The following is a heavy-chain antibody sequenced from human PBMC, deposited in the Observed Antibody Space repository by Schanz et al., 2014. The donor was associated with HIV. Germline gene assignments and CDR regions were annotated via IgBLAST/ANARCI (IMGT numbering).Heavy chain of an antibody. J-gene: IGHJ6*02. CDR2: IHSDGTK. Sequence: VQLVESGGGLMQPGGSLRLSCAASGFNVSNNYVSWVRQAPGKGLEWVSVIHSDGTKYYADSVKGRFIISRDNSRKTLYLQMNSLRAEDTALYYCATTLYPYTSSSDYYYGMDVWGQGTTVTVSS. CDR1: GFNVSNNY. D-gene: IGHD6-6*01. V-gene: IGHV3-53*01. CDR3: ATTLYPYTSSSDYYYGMDV.